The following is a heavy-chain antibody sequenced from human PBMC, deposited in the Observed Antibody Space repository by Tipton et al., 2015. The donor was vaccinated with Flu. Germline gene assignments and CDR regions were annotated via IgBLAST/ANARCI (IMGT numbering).Heavy chain of an antibody. Sequence: GSLRLSCTVSGGSINNFSWSWIRQTAGKGLEWIGRIFTSGITDYTQSLKSRVTMSIDASKRQVSLRLSSVTAADTAVYYCARGSLNIDYWGQGILVTVSS. CDR1: GGSINNFS. CDR3: ARGSLNIDY. CDR2: IFTSGIT. J-gene: IGHJ4*02. V-gene: IGHV4-4*07.